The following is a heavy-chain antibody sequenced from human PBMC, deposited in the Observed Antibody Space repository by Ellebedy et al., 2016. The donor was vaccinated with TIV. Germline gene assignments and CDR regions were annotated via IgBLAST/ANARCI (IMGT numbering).Heavy chain of an antibody. CDR1: GGSISSGNYY. CDR3: ARDGHYNSDGYYHRYLDY. Sequence: MPSETLSLTCTVSGGSISSGNYYRGWIRQPPGKGLEWIGNIFYGGSTYYNPSLKSRVTISVDTSKNQFSLKLSYVTAADTAVYYCARDGHYNSDGYYHRYLDYWGQGTLVTVSS. CDR2: IFYGGST. J-gene: IGHJ4*02. D-gene: IGHD3-22*01. V-gene: IGHV4-39*07.